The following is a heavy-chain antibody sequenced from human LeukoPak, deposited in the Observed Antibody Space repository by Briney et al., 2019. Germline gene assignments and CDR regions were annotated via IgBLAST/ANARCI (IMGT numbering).Heavy chain of an antibody. CDR3: AKELWFGELGPFDY. J-gene: IGHJ4*02. CDR1: GFTFSSYW. Sequence: GGSLRLSCAASGFTFSSYWMSWVRQAPGKGLEWVANIKQDGSEKYYVDSVKGRFTISRDNAKNSLYLQMNSLRAEDTAVYYCAKELWFGELGPFDYWGQGTLVTVSS. D-gene: IGHD3-10*01. CDR2: IKQDGSEK. V-gene: IGHV3-7*03.